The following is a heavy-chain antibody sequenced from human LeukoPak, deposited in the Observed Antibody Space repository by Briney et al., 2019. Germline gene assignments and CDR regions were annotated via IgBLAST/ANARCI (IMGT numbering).Heavy chain of an antibody. CDR1: GFTFSSYG. J-gene: IGHJ4*02. D-gene: IGHD3-10*01. CDR3: ARDRRRYYGSGSYWADY. V-gene: IGHV3-33*01. CDR2: IWYDGSNK. Sequence: GGSLRLSCAASGFTFSSYGMHWVRQAPDKGLEWVAVIWYDGSNKYYADSVKGRFTISRDNSKNTLYLQMNSLRAEDTAVYYCARDRRRYYGSGSYWADYWGQGTLVTVSS.